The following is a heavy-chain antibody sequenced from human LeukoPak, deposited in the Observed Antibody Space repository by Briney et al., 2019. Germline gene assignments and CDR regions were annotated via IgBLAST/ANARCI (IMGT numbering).Heavy chain of an antibody. CDR1: GFTFDDYA. V-gene: IGHV3-9*03. CDR2: ISWNSGSI. Sequence: PGGSLRLSCAASGFTFDDYAMHWVRQAPGKGLEWVSGISWNSGSIGYADSVKGRFTISRDNAKNSLYLQMNSLRAEDMALYYCARGQWLVRDGTPFDYWGQGTLVTVSS. CDR3: ARGQWLVRDGTPFDY. D-gene: IGHD6-19*01. J-gene: IGHJ4*02.